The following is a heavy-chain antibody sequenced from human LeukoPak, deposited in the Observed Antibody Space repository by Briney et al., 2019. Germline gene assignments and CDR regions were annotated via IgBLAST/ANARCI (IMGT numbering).Heavy chain of an antibody. CDR1: GFTFSSYW. CDR3: ARERITIFGVALDY. D-gene: IGHD3-3*01. CDR2: IKQDGSEK. Sequence: GGSLRLSCAASGFTFSSYWMSWVRQAPGKGLEWVANIKQDGSEKYYVDSVKGRFTISRDNAKNPLYLQMNSLRTEDTAVYYCARERITIFGVALDYWGQGTLVTVSS. J-gene: IGHJ4*02. V-gene: IGHV3-7*01.